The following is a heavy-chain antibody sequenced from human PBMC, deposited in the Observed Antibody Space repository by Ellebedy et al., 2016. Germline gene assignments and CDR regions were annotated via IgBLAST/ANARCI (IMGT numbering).Heavy chain of an antibody. V-gene: IGHV4-39*02. CDR2: IYYTGST. D-gene: IGHD6-13*01. J-gene: IGHJ3*02. Sequence: SETLSLTXTVSGGSISSSGYYWGWIRQPPGKGLEWIGSIYYTGSTAYKPSLKSRVSISRDTSKDHFSLSLSSVTAADTAVYYCARRPAGGIHAFDMWGQGTMVIVSP. CDR3: ARRPAGGIHAFDM. CDR1: GGSISSSGYY.